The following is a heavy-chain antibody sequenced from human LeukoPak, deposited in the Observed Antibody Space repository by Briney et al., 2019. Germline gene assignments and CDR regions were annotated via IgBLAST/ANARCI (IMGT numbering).Heavy chain of an antibody. CDR1: GFTFSSYA. Sequence: TGGSLRLSCAASGFTFSSYAMLWVRQAPGKGLEWVAVISYDGSNKYYADSVKGRFTISRDNSKNTLYLQMNSLRAEDTAVYYCARSFPDSSSWYQLGYWGQGTLVTVSS. J-gene: IGHJ4*02. D-gene: IGHD6-13*01. CDR2: ISYDGSNK. CDR3: ARSFPDSSSWYQLGY. V-gene: IGHV3-30-3*01.